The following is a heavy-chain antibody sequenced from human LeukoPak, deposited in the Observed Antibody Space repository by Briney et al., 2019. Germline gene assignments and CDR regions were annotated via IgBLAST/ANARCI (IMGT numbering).Heavy chain of an antibody. CDR1: GFTFSSYA. D-gene: IGHD2-2*01. J-gene: IGHJ6*03. Sequence: GGSLRLSCAASGFTFSSYAMSWVRQAPGKGLEWVSAVSGSGGSTYYADSVKGRFTISRDNSKNTLYLQMNSLRAEDTAVYYCAKQVESVVPAAMDYMDVWGKGTTVTVSS. V-gene: IGHV3-23*01. CDR3: AKQVESVVPAAMDYMDV. CDR2: VSGSGGST.